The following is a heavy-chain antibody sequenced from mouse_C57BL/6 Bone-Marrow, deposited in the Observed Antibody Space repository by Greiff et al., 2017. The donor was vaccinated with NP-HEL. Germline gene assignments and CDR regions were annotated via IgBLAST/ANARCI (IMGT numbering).Heavy chain of an antibody. CDR1: GYTFTSYW. V-gene: IGHV1-72*01. J-gene: IGHJ3*01. Sequence: VQLQQPGAELVKPGASVKLSCKASGYTFTSYWMHWVKQRPGRGLEWIGRIDPSSGGTNYNEKFKSKATLTVDKPSSTAYLQLSSLTSEDSGVWWCVRELPPWLAYWGQGTLVTVSA. CDR2: IDPSSGGT. CDR3: VRELPPWLAY.